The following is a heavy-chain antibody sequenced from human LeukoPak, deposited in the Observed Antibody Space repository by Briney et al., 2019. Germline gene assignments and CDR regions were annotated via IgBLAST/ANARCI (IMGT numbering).Heavy chain of an antibody. CDR1: GGSISTYY. CDR2: IYASGST. J-gene: IGHJ5*02. D-gene: IGHD3-3*01. V-gene: IGHV4-4*07. Sequence: PSETLSLTCTVSGGSISTYYWSWIRQPAGKGLEWIGRIYASGSTNYNPSLKSRVTMSVDTSKNQFSLKLSSVTAADTAVYYCARQHYDFWSGYYPLNWFDPWGQGTLVTVSS. CDR3: ARQHYDFWSGYYPLNWFDP.